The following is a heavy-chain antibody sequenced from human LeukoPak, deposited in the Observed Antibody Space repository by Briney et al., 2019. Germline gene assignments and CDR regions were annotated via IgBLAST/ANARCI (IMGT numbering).Heavy chain of an antibody. CDR3: ARVGCSGGSCYSENHWFDP. CDR1: GGSISSYY. Sequence: PSETLSLTCTVSGGSISSYYWSWIRQPAGKGLEWIGRIYTSGSTNYNPSLKSRVTMSVDTSKNQFSLKLSSVTAADTAVYYCARVGCSGGSCYSENHWFDPWGQGTLVTVSS. D-gene: IGHD2-15*01. V-gene: IGHV4-4*07. J-gene: IGHJ5*02. CDR2: IYTSGST.